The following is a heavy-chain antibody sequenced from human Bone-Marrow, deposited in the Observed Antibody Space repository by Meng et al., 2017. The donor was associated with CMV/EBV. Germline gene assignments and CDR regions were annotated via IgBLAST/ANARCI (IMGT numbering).Heavy chain of an antibody. CDR2: IKQDGSEK. V-gene: IGHV3-7*01. D-gene: IGHD1-20*01. CDR3: ARDGGYNWKGSKYYYYYGMDV. Sequence: GESLKISCAASGFTFSSYWMSWVRQAPGKGLEWVANIKQDGSEKYYVDSVKGRFTISRDNAKNSLYLQMNSLRAEDTAVYYCARDGGYNWKGSKYYYYYGMDVWGEGTTVTVSS. CDR1: GFTFSSYW. J-gene: IGHJ6*04.